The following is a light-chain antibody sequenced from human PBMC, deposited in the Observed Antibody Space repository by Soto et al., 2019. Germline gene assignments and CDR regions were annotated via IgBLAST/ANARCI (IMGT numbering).Light chain of an antibody. V-gene: IGKV3D-15*01. CDR3: QQYNNWPPT. J-gene: IGKJ5*01. Sequence: EIVLTQSPATLSLSPGERATLSCRASQSVSSYLAWYQQKPGQAPRLLIYGISSRATGIPDRFSGSGSGTEFTLTISSPQSEDFAVYYCQQYNNWPPTFGQGTRLEIK. CDR1: QSVSSY. CDR2: GIS.